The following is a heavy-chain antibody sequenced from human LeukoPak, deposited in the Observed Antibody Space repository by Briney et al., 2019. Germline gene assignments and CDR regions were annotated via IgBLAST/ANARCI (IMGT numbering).Heavy chain of an antibody. CDR3: ARGSVGGGNYFDY. V-gene: IGHV3-21*01. CDR1: GFTFSSYI. CDR2: ISSDSSYI. D-gene: IGHD3-16*01. J-gene: IGHJ4*02. Sequence: GGSLRLSCAASGFTFSSYIMYWVRQAPGKGLEWVSSISSDSSYIYYADSVKGRFTISRDNAKNSLYLQMNSLRAGDTAVYYCARGSVGGGNYFDYWGQGTLVTVSS.